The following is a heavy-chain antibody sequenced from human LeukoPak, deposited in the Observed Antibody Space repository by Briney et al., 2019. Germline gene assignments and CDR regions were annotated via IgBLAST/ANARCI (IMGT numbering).Heavy chain of an antibody. CDR3: ARGQTQTGEPGRWYFDL. D-gene: IGHD7-27*01. Sequence: ASVKVSCKASGYIFTSFYIHWVRQAPGQGLEWMGWINPNSGGTKYAQKFQGRVTMTRDTSISTADMELTRLTSDDTAVYFCARGQTQTGEPGRWYFDLWGRGTLVTVSS. CDR1: GYIFTSFY. J-gene: IGHJ2*01. CDR2: INPNSGGT. V-gene: IGHV1-2*02.